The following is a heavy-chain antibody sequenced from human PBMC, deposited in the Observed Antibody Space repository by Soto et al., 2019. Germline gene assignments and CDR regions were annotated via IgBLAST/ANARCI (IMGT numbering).Heavy chain of an antibody. CDR1: GFTFSSYS. Sequence: WGSLRLSCAASGFTFSSYSMNWVRQAPGKGLEWVSSISSSSSYIYYADSVKGRFTISRDNAKNSLYLQMNSLRAEDTAVYYCARGNRRAPQNNWFDPWGQGTLVTVSS. J-gene: IGHJ5*02. CDR2: ISSSSSYI. CDR3: ARGNRRAPQNNWFDP. V-gene: IGHV3-21*01. D-gene: IGHD4-4*01.